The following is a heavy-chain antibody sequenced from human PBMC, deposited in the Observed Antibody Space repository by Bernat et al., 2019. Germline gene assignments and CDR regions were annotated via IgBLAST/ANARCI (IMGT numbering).Heavy chain of an antibody. CDR2: IGGSGGST. D-gene: IGHD3-10*01. CDR1: GFTFSSYA. CDR3: AKDHVLLWFGELLFYFDY. Sequence: EVQLLESGGGLVQPGGSLRLSCAASGFTFSSYAMSWVRQAPGKGLEWVSAIGGSGGSTYYADSVKGRFTISRDNSKNTLYLQMNSLRAEDTAVYYCAKDHVLLWFGELLFYFDYWGQGTLVTVSS. V-gene: IGHV3-23*01. J-gene: IGHJ4*02.